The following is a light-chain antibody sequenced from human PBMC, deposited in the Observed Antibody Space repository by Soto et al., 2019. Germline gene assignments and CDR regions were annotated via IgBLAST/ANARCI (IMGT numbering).Light chain of an antibody. CDR1: SSDVGGYNY. Sequence: QSALTQPASVSGSPGQSITISCTGTSSDVGGYNYVSWYQQHPGKAPKLVIYDVSNRPSGVSNRFSGSKSGNTASLTISGLRAEDDADYYCSSFASSNNVIFGGGTKLTVL. V-gene: IGLV2-14*01. CDR3: SSFASSNNVI. J-gene: IGLJ2*01. CDR2: DVS.